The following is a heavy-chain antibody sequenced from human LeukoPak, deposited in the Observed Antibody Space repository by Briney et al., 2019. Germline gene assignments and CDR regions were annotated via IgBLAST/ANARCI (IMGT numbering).Heavy chain of an antibody. CDR2: ISSSGGHT. CDR3: AELGITMIGGV. V-gene: IGHV3-21*01. J-gene: IGHJ6*04. D-gene: IGHD3-10*02. CDR1: GFTFSVYS. Sequence: WGSLRLSCAASGFTFSVYSMNWVRQAPGKGLEWVSVISSSGGHTYYADSVKGRFTISRDNAKNSLYLQMNSLRAEDTAVYYCAELGITMIGGVWGKGTTVTISS.